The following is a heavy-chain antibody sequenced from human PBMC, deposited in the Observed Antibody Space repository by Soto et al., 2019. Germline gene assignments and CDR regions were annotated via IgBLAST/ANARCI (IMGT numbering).Heavy chain of an antibody. D-gene: IGHD2-2*01. CDR3: ARVGRYCSSTSCYYYYCYMDV. CDR2: MNPNSGNT. V-gene: IGHV1-8*01. J-gene: IGHJ6*03. CDR1: GYTFTSYD. Sequence: ASVKVSCKASGYTFTSYDINWVRQATGQGLEWMGWMNPNSGNTGYAQKFQGRVTMTRNTSISTAYMELSSLRSEDTAVYYCARVGRYCSSTSCYYYYCYMDVWGKETTVTVSS.